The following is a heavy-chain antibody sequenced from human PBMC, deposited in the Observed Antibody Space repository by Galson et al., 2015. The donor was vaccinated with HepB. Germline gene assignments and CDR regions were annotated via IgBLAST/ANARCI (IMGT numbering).Heavy chain of an antibody. Sequence: SLRLSCAASGFTFGDYAMSWFRQVPGKGLEWVGFIRSKAYGGTTEYAASVKGRFTISRDDSKSIAYLQMNSLKTEDTAVYYCTRDCGGDCYWTYSYGMDVWGQGTTVTVSS. CDR3: TRDCGGDCYWTYSYGMDV. V-gene: IGHV3-49*03. J-gene: IGHJ6*02. CDR1: GFTFGDYA. CDR2: IRSKAYGGTT. D-gene: IGHD2-21*02.